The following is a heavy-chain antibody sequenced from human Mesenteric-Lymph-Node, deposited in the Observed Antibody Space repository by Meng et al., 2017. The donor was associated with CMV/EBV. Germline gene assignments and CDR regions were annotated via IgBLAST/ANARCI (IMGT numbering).Heavy chain of an antibody. Sequence: GGSLRLSCAASGFTFSSYAMHWVRQAPGKGLEWVAVISYDGSNQYYADSVKGRFTISRDNSKNTLYLQMNSLRPEDTAVYYCARPFGVAIISVLGSLGYWGQGTLVTVSS. V-gene: IGHV3-30-3*01. CDR1: GFTFSSYA. CDR2: ISYDGSNQ. J-gene: IGHJ4*02. CDR3: ARPFGVAIISVLGSLGY. D-gene: IGHD3-3*01.